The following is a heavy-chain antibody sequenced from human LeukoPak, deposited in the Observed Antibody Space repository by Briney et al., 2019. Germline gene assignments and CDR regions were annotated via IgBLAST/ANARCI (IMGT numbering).Heavy chain of an antibody. V-gene: IGHV3-13*01. J-gene: IGHJ4*02. Sequence: GVSLRLSCAASGFTFSSYDMHWVRQATGKGLEWVSAIGTAGDTYYPGSVKGRFTISRENAKNSLYLQMNSLRAGDTAVYYCARAEQWLGSFDYWGQGTLVTVSS. CDR1: GFTFSSYD. D-gene: IGHD6-19*01. CDR2: IGTAGDT. CDR3: ARAEQWLGSFDY.